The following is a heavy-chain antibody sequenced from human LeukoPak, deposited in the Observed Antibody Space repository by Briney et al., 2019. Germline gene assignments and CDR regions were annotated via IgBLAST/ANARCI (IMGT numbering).Heavy chain of an antibody. D-gene: IGHD3-9*01. V-gene: IGHV1-2*02. CDR3: VRDFTFESY. CDR1: GFTFTGYY. J-gene: IGHJ4*02. CDR2: INPTSGDT. Sequence: GASVKVSCKASGFTFTGYYMHWVRQAPGQGLEWMGCINPTSGDTNYGQKFQGRVTMTRDTSISTAYMELNRLTSDDTAVYYCVRDFTFESYWGQGTLVTVSS.